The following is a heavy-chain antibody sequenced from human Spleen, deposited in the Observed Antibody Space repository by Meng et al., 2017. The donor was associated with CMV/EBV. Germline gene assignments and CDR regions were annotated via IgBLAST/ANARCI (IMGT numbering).Heavy chain of an antibody. CDR3: ARDVEGDQLLYAHYGMDV. J-gene: IGHJ6*02. CDR1: GGSISSYY. V-gene: IGHV4-30-4*08. D-gene: IGHD2-2*02. Sequence: SETLSLTCTVSGGSISSYYWSWIRQPPGKGLEWIGYIYYSGSTYYNPSLKSRVTISVDTSKNQFSLKLSSVTAADTAVYYCARDVEGDQLLYAHYGMDVWGQGTTVTVSS. CDR2: IYYSGST.